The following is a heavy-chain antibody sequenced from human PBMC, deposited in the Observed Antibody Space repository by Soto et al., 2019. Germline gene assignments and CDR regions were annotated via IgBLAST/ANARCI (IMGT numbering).Heavy chain of an antibody. D-gene: IGHD6-19*01. CDR2: ISGSGGKT. Sequence: VGSLRLSCAASGFTFSSYAMTWVRRAPGKGLEWVSTISGSGGKTYYADSVKGRLTISRDNSKNTLYLQMNSLRAEDTAVYYCAKGRSSIAVVNYFDYWGQGTLVTVSS. CDR3: AKGRSSIAVVNYFDY. CDR1: GFTFSSYA. V-gene: IGHV3-23*01. J-gene: IGHJ4*02.